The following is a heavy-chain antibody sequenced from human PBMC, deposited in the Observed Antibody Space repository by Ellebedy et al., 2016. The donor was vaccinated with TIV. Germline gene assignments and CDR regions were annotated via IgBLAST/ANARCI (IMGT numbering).Heavy chain of an antibody. Sequence: PGGSLRLSCAASGFTSSSYSMNWVRQAPGKGLEWVAYISSSSSTIYYADYVKSRFTISRDNAKNSLYLKMNSMRDEDKEVYNGARDEAEVGATYFGYWGQGTLVTVSS. D-gene: IGHD1-26*01. J-gene: IGHJ4*02. CDR2: ISSSSSTI. CDR3: ARDEAEVGATYFGY. V-gene: IGHV3-48*02. CDR1: GFTSSSYS.